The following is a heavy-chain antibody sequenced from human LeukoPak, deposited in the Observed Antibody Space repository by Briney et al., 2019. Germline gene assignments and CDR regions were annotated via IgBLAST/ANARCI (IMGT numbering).Heavy chain of an antibody. V-gene: IGHV3-33*08. CDR1: GFTFSSYA. D-gene: IGHD5-24*01. Sequence: GGSLRLSCAASGFTFSSYAMSWVRQAPGKGLEWVASVWFGESVQSYSDSVKGRFTISRDNSKNTVWLEMNSLRAEDTAVYYCAFSQDGYNDFDYWGQGTLVTVSS. CDR3: AFSQDGYNDFDY. J-gene: IGHJ4*02. CDR2: VWFGESVQ.